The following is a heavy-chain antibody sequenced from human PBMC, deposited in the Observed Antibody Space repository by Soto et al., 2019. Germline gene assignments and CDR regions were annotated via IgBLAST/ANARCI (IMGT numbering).Heavy chain of an antibody. CDR2: IYYSGST. D-gene: IGHD3-3*01. J-gene: IGHJ3*02. Sequence: SETLSLTCTVSGGSISSSSYYWGWIRQPPGKGLEWIGSIYYSGSTYYKPSLKSRVTISVDTSKNQFSLKLSSVTAADTAVYYCASPNPRYYDFWSDPRGYAFDIWGQGTMVTVSS. CDR3: ASPNPRYYDFWSDPRGYAFDI. CDR1: GGSISSSSYY. V-gene: IGHV4-39*01.